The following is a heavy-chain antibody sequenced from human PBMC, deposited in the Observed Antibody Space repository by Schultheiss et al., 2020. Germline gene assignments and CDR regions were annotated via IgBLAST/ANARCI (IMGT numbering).Heavy chain of an antibody. V-gene: IGHV4-34*01. CDR3: ARGQVKWLAKFLFFDY. CDR1: GGSFSGYY. D-gene: IGHD6-19*01. J-gene: IGHJ4*02. Sequence: SQTLSLTCAVYGGSFSGYYWSWIRQPPGKGLEWIGEINHSGSTNYNPSLKSRVTISVDTSKNQFSLKLSSVTAADTAVYYCARGQVKWLAKFLFFDYWGQGTLVTVSS. CDR2: INHSGST.